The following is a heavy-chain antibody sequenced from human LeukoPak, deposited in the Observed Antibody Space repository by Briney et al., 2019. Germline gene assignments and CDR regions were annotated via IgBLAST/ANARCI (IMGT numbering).Heavy chain of an antibody. J-gene: IGHJ4*02. V-gene: IGHV3-21*01. CDR3: AREVIGGNSA. Sequence: KPGESLRLSCAASGFRFSTYDANWVRQAPGKGLEWVASISASTTYIYYADSVKGRFTISRDGDKNSLYLQMSSLRADDTAVYYCAREVIGGNSAWGQGTLVTVSS. CDR2: ISASTTYI. CDR1: GFRFSTYD. D-gene: IGHD4-23*01.